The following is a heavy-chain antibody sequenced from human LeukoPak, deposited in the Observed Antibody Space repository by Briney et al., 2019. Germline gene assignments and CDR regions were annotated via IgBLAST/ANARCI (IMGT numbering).Heavy chain of an antibody. Sequence: GGSPRLSCAASGFTFSSYGMHWVRQAPGKGLEWVAVISYDGSNKYYADSVKGRFTISRDNSKNTLYLQMNSLRAEDTAVYYCAKDRGYDILTGPDYYYGMDVWGQGTTVTVSS. CDR1: GFTFSSYG. CDR3: AKDRGYDILTGPDYYYGMDV. CDR2: ISYDGSNK. V-gene: IGHV3-30*18. D-gene: IGHD3-9*01. J-gene: IGHJ6*02.